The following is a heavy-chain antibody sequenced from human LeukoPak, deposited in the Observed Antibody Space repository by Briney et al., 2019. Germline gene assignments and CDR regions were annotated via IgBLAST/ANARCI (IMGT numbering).Heavy chain of an antibody. CDR2: INHSGST. J-gene: IGHJ4*02. V-gene: IGHV4-34*01. CDR3: ARGGIAVAGMAPYYFDY. CDR1: GGSFSGYY. Sequence: PSETLSLTCAVYGGSFSGYYWSWIRQPPGKGLEWIGEINHSGSTNYNPSLKSRVTISVDTSKNQFSLKLSSVTAADTAVYYCARGGIAVAGMAPYYFDYWGQGTLVTVSS. D-gene: IGHD6-19*01.